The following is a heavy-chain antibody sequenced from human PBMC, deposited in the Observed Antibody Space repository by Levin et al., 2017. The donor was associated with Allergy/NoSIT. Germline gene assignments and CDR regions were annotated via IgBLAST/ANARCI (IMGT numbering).Heavy chain of an antibody. Sequence: SQTLSLTCTVSGGSISSYYWSWIRQPPGKGLEWIGYIYYSGSTNYNPSLKSRVTISVDTSKNQFSLKLSSVTAADTAVYYCARSSLGGTLLFDYWGQGTLVTVSS. CDR2: IYYSGST. V-gene: IGHV4-59*01. D-gene: IGHD1-26*01. J-gene: IGHJ4*02. CDR1: GGSISSYY. CDR3: ARSSLGGTLLFDY.